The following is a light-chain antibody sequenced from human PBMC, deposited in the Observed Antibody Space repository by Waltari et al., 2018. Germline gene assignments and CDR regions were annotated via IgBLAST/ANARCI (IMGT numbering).Light chain of an antibody. J-gene: IGLJ1*01. CDR3: LLYYRGVRV. V-gene: IGLV7-43*01. Sequence: QTVVTQQPSLTVSPGGPVPPTCASRTGPVTSGFYPTWFQQKPGQAPRALIYSTTQNHAWTPARFSGSLLGGKAALTLSGVQPEDEAEYYCLLYYRGVRVFGTGTKVTVL. CDR2: STT. CDR1: TGPVTSGFY.